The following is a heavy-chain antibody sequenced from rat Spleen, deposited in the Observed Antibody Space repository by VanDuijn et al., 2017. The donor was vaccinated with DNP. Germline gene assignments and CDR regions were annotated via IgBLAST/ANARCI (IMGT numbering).Heavy chain of an antibody. V-gene: IGHV5-31*01. CDR3: ARSDSYGFPY. D-gene: IGHD1-2*01. Sequence: EVQLVESGGGPVQPGRYLKLSCVASGFIFSNYWMTWIRQAPGKGLEWVASISSTGDNTYYSDSVKGRFTISRDNAKRTLYLQMDSLRSEDTATYYCARSDSYGFPYWGQGTLVTVSS. CDR1: GFIFSNYW. J-gene: IGHJ3*01. CDR2: ISSTGDNT.